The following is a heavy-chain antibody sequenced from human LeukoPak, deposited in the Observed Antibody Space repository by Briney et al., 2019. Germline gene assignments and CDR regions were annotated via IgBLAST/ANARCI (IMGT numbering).Heavy chain of an antibody. CDR2: ISSSGTTI. CDR3: APYGDFFDY. D-gene: IGHD4-17*01. CDR1: GFTFSRYE. J-gene: IGHJ4*02. Sequence: PGGSLRLSXAASGFTFSRYEMNWVRQAPGKGLEWVSYISSSGTTIYYADSVKGRFTISRDNAKNSLFLLMNSLRPEDTAVYYCAPYGDFFDYWGQGTLVTVSS. V-gene: IGHV3-48*03.